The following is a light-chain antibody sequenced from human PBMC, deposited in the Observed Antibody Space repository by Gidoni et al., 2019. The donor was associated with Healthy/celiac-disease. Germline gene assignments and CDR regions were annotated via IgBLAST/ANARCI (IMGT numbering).Light chain of an antibody. V-gene: IGKV3-11*01. J-gene: IGKJ5*01. CDR1: QSVSSY. CDR2: DAS. CDR3: QQRCNPAIT. Sequence: EIVLTQSPATLSLSPGERATLSCRASQSVSSYLAWYQQKPGQAPRLLIYDASNRATGIPARFSGSGSGTDFTLTISSLEPEDFAVYYCQQRCNPAITFGQGTRLEIK.